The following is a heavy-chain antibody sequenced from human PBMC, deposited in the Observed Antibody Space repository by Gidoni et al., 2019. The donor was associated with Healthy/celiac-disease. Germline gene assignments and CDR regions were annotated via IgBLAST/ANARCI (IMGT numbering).Heavy chain of an antibody. V-gene: IGHV1-69*09. CDR3: ARASTSPLSVFNYYGMDV. CDR2: IIPILGIA. Sequence: QVQLVQSGAEVMQPGSSVKVSCRSSGGTFSTYAISCVRQAPGQGLEWLGRIIPILGIANYAQKFQGRVTITADKSTSTAYMELSSLRSEDTAVYYCARASTSPLSVFNYYGMDVWGQGTTVTVSS. D-gene: IGHD2-2*01. CDR1: GGTFSTYA. J-gene: IGHJ6*02.